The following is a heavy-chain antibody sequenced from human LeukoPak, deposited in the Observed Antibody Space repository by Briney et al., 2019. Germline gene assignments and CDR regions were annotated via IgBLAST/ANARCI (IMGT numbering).Heavy chain of an antibody. CDR3: AKGGGTGTIRFYYFDY. CDR1: GFTFDDYA. V-gene: IGHV3-9*01. CDR2: ISWNSGSI. J-gene: IGHJ4*02. D-gene: IGHD1-1*01. Sequence: GGCLRLSCEASGFTFDDYAMQWVRQAPGKGLEWVSGISWNSGSIGYADSVKGRFTISRDHAKNSLYLQMNSLRAEDTALYYCAKGGGTGTIRFYYFDYWGQGTLVTVSS.